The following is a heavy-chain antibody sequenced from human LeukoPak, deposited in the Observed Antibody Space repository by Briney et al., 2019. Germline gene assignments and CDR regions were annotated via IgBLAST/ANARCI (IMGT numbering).Heavy chain of an antibody. Sequence: SETLSLXCTVSGGSISSYYWSWIRQPPGKGLEWIGYIYYSGSTNYNPSLKSRVTISVDTSKNQFSLKLSSVTAADTAVYYCARNDCSSTSCYVGYWGQGTLVTVSS. J-gene: IGHJ4*02. CDR2: IYYSGST. CDR3: ARNDCSSTSCYVGY. D-gene: IGHD2-2*01. V-gene: IGHV4-59*01. CDR1: GGSISSYY.